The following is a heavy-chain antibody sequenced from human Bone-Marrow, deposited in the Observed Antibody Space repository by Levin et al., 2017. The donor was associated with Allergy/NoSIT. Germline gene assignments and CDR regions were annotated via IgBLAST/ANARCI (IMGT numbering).Heavy chain of an antibody. V-gene: IGHV4-59*02. CDR2: ISSSGNT. CDR1: GAAVTSNY. D-gene: IGHD2-2*01. Sequence: SETLSLTCTVSGAAVTSNYWSWIRQPPGKGLEWLGYISSSGNTDYNPSLKSRVAISADRSTNHFSLSLNSVTAADTAVYYCAREVVGPASIRSFDTWGQGTLVTVSS. CDR3: AREVVGPASIRSFDT. J-gene: IGHJ5*02.